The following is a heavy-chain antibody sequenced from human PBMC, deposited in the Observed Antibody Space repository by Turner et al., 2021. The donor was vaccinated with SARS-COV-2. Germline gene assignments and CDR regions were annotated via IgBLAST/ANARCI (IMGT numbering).Heavy chain of an antibody. CDR3: AKQQGLYSNPMYYFDY. CDR2: TSYDGSNK. Sequence: QVRLVESGGGVVQPGRSLRLSCAASGFTFSSYGMHWVRQAPGKGLEWVAVTSYDGSNKYYADSVKGRFTISRDNSKNTLYLQMNSLRAEDTAVYYCAKQQGLYSNPMYYFDYWGQGTLVTVSS. V-gene: IGHV3-30*18. CDR1: GFTFSSYG. J-gene: IGHJ4*02. D-gene: IGHD4-4*01.